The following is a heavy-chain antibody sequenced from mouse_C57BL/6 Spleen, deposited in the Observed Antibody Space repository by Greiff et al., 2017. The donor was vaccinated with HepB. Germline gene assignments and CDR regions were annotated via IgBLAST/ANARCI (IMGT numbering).Heavy chain of an antibody. V-gene: IGHV1-4*01. Sequence: VQLQQSGAELARPGASVKMSCKASGYTFTSYTMHWVKQRPGQGLEWIGYINPSSGYTKYNQKFKDKATLTADKSSSTAYMQLSSLPSEDSAVYYCARATVVPYYFDYWGQGTTLTVSS. CDR1: GYTFTSYT. CDR2: INPSSGYT. CDR3: ARATVVPYYFDY. D-gene: IGHD1-1*01. J-gene: IGHJ2*01.